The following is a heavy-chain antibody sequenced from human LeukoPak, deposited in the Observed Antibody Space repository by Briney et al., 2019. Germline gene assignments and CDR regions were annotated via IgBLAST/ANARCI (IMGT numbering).Heavy chain of an antibody. J-gene: IGHJ4*02. D-gene: IGHD1-1*01. CDR2: INSDGSST. Sequence: GGSLRLSCAASGFTFSSYWMHWVRQAPGKGLVWVSRINSDGSSTSYADSVKGRFTISRDNAKNTLYLQMNSLRAEDTAVYYCARDRSWNDVRAPGPPPLDYWGQGTLVTVSS. CDR1: GFTFSSYW. CDR3: ARDRSWNDVRAPGPPPLDY. V-gene: IGHV3-74*01.